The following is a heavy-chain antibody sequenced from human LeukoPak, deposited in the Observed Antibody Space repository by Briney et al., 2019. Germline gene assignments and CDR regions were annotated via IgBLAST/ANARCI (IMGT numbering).Heavy chain of an antibody. Sequence: QSGGSLRLSCVASGFIVSNNYMSWVRQAPGKGLEWVSVLYNGGSTYYADAVKGRFTISRDNSKNTLYLQMNSLRAEDTAVYYCAKDAYMGYYYLDYWGQGTLVTVSS. D-gene: IGHD5-18*01. CDR3: AKDAYMGYYYLDY. CDR2: LYNGGST. CDR1: GFIVSNNY. J-gene: IGHJ4*02. V-gene: IGHV3-53*01.